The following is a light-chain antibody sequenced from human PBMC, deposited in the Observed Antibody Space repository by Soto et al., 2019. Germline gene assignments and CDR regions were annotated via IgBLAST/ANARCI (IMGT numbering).Light chain of an antibody. Sequence: ETVMTHSPATLSVSPEERVTLSCRASQSFSSNLAWYQQKPGQAPRLLVHGASTRATGIPARFSGSGSGTEFPLTLSSLQSEDFAVDYFQQSNNCPKTFVPRTKVELK. CDR1: QSFSSN. CDR2: GAS. J-gene: IGKJ1*01. CDR3: QQSNNCPKT. V-gene: IGKV3-15*01.